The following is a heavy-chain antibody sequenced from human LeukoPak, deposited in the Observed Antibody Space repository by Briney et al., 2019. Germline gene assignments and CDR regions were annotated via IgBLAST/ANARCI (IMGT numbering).Heavy chain of an antibody. CDR1: GFIFSDYS. J-gene: IGHJ6*02. CDR2: ISSSSIYV. V-gene: IGHV3-21*01. CDR3: ARGSNYYYYAMDV. Sequence: AGSLRLSCAASGFIFSDYSMNWVRQAPGKGLEWVASISSSSIYVYHADSVKGRFTISRDNAKNSLFLQMNSLRAEDTALYYCARGSNYYYYAMDVWGQGTTVTVPS.